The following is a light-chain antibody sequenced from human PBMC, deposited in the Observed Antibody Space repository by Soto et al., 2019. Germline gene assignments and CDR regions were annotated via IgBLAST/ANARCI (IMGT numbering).Light chain of an antibody. J-gene: IGLJ2*01. CDR3: SSNVGTNKMV. V-gene: IGLV2-8*01. Sequence: QSVLTQPPTASGSPGQSVTISCTGTSSDVGAYKYVSWYQQHPDKAPRLLIYEVTKRPSGVPDRFSGSKSGNTASLSVSGLQSEDEADYYCSSNVGTNKMVFGGGTKLTVL. CDR1: SSDVGAYKY. CDR2: EVT.